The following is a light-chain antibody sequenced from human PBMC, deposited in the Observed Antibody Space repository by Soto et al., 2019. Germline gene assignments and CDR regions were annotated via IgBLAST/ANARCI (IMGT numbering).Light chain of an antibody. J-gene: IGKJ5*01. CDR1: QKITTY. V-gene: IGKV2-30*01. CDR2: KVS. Sequence: MTQSPSSLSASVGDRVTITCRASQKITTYLNWYQQRPGRSPRRLIYKVSNRDSGVPARFSGSGSGTDFALKISRVEAEDVGVYYCMQGTHWPITFGQGTRLEIK. CDR3: MQGTHWPIT.